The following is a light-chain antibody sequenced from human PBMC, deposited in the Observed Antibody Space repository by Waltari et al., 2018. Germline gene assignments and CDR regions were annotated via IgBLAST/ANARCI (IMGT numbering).Light chain of an antibody. CDR1: SGHSSNI. CDR3: QTGGHGTWV. CDR2: VNSDGSH. J-gene: IGLJ3*02. V-gene: IGLV4-69*01. Sequence: QLVLTQSPSASASLGASVQLPCTLSSGHSSNIVAWLQQQPEKGPRFLMKVNSDGSHSKGDEIPDRFSGSSSGAERYLTISSVQSEDEADYYCQTGGHGTWVFGGGTKLTVL.